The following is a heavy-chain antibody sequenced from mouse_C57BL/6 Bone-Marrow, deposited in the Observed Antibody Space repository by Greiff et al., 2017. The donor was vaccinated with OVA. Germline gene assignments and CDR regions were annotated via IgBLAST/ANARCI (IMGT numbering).Heavy chain of an antibody. CDR1: GFSLSTFGMG. D-gene: IGHD1-1*01. CDR2: IWWDDDK. J-gene: IGHJ1*03. V-gene: IGHV8-8*01. Sequence: QVTLKESGPGILQPSQTLSLTCSFSGFSLSTFGMGVGWIRQPSGKGLEWLAHIWWDDDKYYNPALKSRLTISKDTSKNQVFLKIANVDTADTATYYCARISPYYYGSSYENWYFDVWGTGTTVTVSS. CDR3: ARISPYYYGSSYENWYFDV.